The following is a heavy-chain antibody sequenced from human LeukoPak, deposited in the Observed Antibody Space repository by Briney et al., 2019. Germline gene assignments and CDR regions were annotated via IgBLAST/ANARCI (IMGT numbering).Heavy chain of an antibody. D-gene: IGHD1-26*01. CDR2: IYYSGST. Sequence: PSETLSLTCTVSGGSISSYYWSWIRQPPPKGLEWDGYIYYSGSTNYNPSLKSRVTISVDTSKNQFSLKLSSVTAADTAVYYCARHPLGRATDYFDYWGQGTLVTVSS. V-gene: IGHV4-59*08. CDR3: ARHPLGRATDYFDY. CDR1: GGSISSYY. J-gene: IGHJ4*02.